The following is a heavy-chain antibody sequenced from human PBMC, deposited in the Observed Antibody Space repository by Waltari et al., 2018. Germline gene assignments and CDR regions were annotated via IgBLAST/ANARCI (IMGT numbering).Heavy chain of an antibody. CDR2: ISSSGSTI. CDR3: ARDGYSSSWYVH. J-gene: IGHJ5*02. Sequence: EVQLVESGGGLVQPGGSLRLSCAASGFTFSSYELNWVRQAPGKGLEWVSYISSSGSTIYYADSVKGRFTISRDNAKNSLYLQMNSLRAEDTAVYYCARDGYSSSWYVHWGQGTLVTVSS. D-gene: IGHD6-13*01. V-gene: IGHV3-48*03. CDR1: GFTFSSYE.